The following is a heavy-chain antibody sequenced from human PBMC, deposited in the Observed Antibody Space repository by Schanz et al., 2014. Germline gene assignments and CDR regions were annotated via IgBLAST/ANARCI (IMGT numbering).Heavy chain of an antibody. J-gene: IGHJ4*02. D-gene: IGHD3-10*01. CDR1: AAFISRYY. CDR2: VNYIGST. CDR3: ASTHWFGSGTTIVDY. Sequence: QVQLQESGPGLVKPSETLSLTRTVSAAFISRYYWSWVRQAPGKGLEWIGYVNYIGSTKYNPSLESRVTISADTSKKQFSLKMTSVTTADTAVYYCASTHWFGSGTTIVDYWGQGTLVTVSS. V-gene: IGHV4-59*01.